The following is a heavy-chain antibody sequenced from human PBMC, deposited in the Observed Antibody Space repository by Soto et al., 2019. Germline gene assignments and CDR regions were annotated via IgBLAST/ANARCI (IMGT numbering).Heavy chain of an antibody. J-gene: IGHJ5*02. CDR2: TYFRSKWYN. D-gene: IGHD5-12*01. Sequence: SQTLSLTCPISGDSVASNTASWNWIRQSPSRSLEWLGRTYFRSKWYNDYAVSVKSRIIINPDTSNNQFSLQLNSVTPEDTAVYFCAKGDNLGPKTGYAFDPWGQGIMVTVSS. CDR3: AKGDNLGPKTGYAFDP. V-gene: IGHV6-1*01. CDR1: GDSVASNTAS.